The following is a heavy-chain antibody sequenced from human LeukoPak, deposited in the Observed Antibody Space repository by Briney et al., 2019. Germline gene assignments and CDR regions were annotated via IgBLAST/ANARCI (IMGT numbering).Heavy chain of an antibody. CDR3: VKDLYYDNSGYYSGAFDY. D-gene: IGHD3-22*01. V-gene: IGHV3-64D*06. J-gene: IGHJ4*02. CDR1: GSTFKKYA. Sequence: GGSLRLSCSASGSTFKKYAMHWVRQAPGKGLEYVSAINSNGGRTYYADSVKGRFTISRDNSKNTLFLQMSSLRVEDTAVYYCVKDLYYDNSGYYSGAFDYWGQGTLVTVSS. CDR2: INSNGGRT.